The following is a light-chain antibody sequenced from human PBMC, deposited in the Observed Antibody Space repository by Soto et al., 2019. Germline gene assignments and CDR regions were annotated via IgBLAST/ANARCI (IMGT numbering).Light chain of an antibody. Sequence: QSALTQPPSASGSPGQSVTISCTGTSSDVGGYNYVSWYQQHPGKAPKLMIYEVSKRPSGVPDRFSGSKSGNTASLTVSGLQAEEEADYYCSSYAGSSNLRVFGAGTKVTVL. V-gene: IGLV2-8*01. CDR1: SSDVGGYNY. J-gene: IGLJ1*01. CDR2: EVS. CDR3: SSYAGSSNLRV.